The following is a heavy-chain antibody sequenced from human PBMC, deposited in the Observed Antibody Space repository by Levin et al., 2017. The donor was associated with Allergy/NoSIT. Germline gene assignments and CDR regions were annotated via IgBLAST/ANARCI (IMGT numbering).Heavy chain of an antibody. Sequence: SVKVSCKASGGTFSSYAISWVRQAPGQGLEWMGGIIPLFGTANYAQKFQGRVTITADESTTTAYMELRSLRSEDTAVYYCARVQTTYCSGGSCKYNWFDLWGQGTLVTVSS. CDR1: GGTFSSYA. CDR2: IIPLFGTA. CDR3: ARVQTTYCSGGSCKYNWFDL. D-gene: IGHD2-15*01. V-gene: IGHV1-69*13. J-gene: IGHJ5*02.